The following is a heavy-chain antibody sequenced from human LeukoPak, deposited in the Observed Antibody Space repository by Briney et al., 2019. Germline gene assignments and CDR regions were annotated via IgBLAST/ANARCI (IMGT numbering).Heavy chain of an antibody. CDR3: ARDSGSGFYEMNY. CDR1: GYTFTNYA. D-gene: IGHD3-22*01. J-gene: IGHJ4*02. Sequence: ASVKVSCKASGYTFTNYAIHWVRQAPGQRLEWMGWINTGNGNTQYSQGFQGRVTITMDTSASTAYMELSTLRSEDTAVYYCARDSGSGFYEMNYGGQGTLVIVSS. CDR2: INTGNGNT. V-gene: IGHV1-3*04.